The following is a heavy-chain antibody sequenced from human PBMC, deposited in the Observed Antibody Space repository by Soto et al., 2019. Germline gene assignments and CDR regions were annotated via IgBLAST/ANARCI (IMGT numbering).Heavy chain of an antibody. CDR3: ARRYCSSTSCYIYFDY. D-gene: IGHD2-2*02. CDR2: TRNKANSYTT. CDR1: GFTFSDHY. V-gene: IGHV3-72*01. J-gene: IGHJ4*02. Sequence: PGGSLRLSCAASGFTFSDHYMDWVRQAPGKGLEWVGRTRNKANSYTTEYAASVKGRFTISRDDSKNSLYLQMNSLKTEDTAVYYCARRYCSSTSCYIYFDYWGQGTLTPVSS.